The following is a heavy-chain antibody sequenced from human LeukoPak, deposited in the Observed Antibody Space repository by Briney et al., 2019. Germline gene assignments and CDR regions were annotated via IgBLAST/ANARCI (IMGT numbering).Heavy chain of an antibody. Sequence: PSETLSLTCTVSGGSISSYYWSWIRQPAGKGLEWIGRIYTSGSTNYNPSLKSRVTMSVDTSKNQFSLKLSSVTAADMAVYYCAREDSSGYYYGLDAFDIWGQGTMVTVSS. V-gene: IGHV4-4*07. CDR2: IYTSGST. D-gene: IGHD3-22*01. CDR1: GGSISSYY. J-gene: IGHJ3*02. CDR3: AREDSSGYYYGLDAFDI.